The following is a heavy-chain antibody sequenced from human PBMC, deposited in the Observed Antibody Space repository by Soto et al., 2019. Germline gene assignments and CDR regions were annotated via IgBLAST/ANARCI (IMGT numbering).Heavy chain of an antibody. CDR2: ISGSGGST. V-gene: IGHV3-23*01. D-gene: IGHD5-18*01. J-gene: IGHJ4*02. CDR3: AKTHGWGYSYQAAGY. Sequence: EVQLLESGGGLVQPGGSLRLSCAASGFTFSSYAMSWVRQAPGKGLEWVSAISGSGGSTYYEDSVKGRFTISRDNSKNTLYLQMKSLRAEDTAVYYCAKTHGWGYSYQAAGYWGQGTLVTVSS. CDR1: GFTFSSYA.